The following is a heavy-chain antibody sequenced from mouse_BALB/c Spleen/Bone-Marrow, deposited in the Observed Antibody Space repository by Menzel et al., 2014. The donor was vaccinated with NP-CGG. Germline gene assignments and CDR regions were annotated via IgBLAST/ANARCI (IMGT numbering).Heavy chain of an antibody. CDR3: ARDKGRVFFDY. Sequence: EVQLVESGGGLVQPGGSLRLSSATSGFTFTDYYMNWVRQPPGKALEWLGFIRNKANGYTTEYSASVKSRFTISRDNSQNILYLQMNTLRVDDSATYYCARDKGRVFFDYWGQGTTLTVSS. CDR1: GFTFTDYY. J-gene: IGHJ2*01. CDR2: IRNKANGYTT. V-gene: IGHV7-3*02.